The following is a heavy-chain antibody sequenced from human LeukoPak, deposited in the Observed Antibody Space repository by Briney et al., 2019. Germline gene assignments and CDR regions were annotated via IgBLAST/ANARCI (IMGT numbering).Heavy chain of an antibody. D-gene: IGHD6-13*01. Sequence: TGGSLRLSCAASGFTFSSSDMDWVRQAPGKGLEWVASISSSSSLIYYADSVKGRFTISRDNAKNSLYLQMNSLRAEDTAVYFCAKEGRSTAPGYWGQGTLVTVSS. CDR3: AKEGRSTAPGY. CDR1: GFTFSSSD. CDR2: ISSSSSLI. J-gene: IGHJ4*02. V-gene: IGHV3-21*01.